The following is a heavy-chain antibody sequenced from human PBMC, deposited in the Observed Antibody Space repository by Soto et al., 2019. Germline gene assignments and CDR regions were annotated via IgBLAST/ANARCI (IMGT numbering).Heavy chain of an antibody. CDR1: GFTFSSYT. V-gene: IGHV3-7*01. CDR2: IKQDGSEK. J-gene: IGHJ4*02. D-gene: IGHD3-3*01. CDR3: ARVVGGSTLRFLEWHDFDY. Sequence: GSLKLSCAASGFTFSSYTMSWVRQAPGKGLEWVANIKQDGSEKYYVDSVKGRFTISRDNAKNSLYLQMNSLRAEDTAVYYCARVVGGSTLRFLEWHDFDYWGQGTLVTVSS.